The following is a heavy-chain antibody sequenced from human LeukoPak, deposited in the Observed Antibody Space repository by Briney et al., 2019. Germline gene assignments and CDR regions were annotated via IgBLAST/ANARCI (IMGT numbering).Heavy chain of an antibody. CDR1: GGSISSHY. J-gene: IGHJ4*02. CDR2: IYYSGST. D-gene: IGHD2-2*01. CDR3: ARGVVPAALGYYFDY. V-gene: IGHV4-59*11. Sequence: ETLSLTCTVSGGSISSHYWSWIRQPPGKGLEWIGCIYYSGSTNYNPSLKSRVTISVDTSKNQFSLKLSSVTAADTAVYYCARGVVPAALGYYFDYWGQGTLVTVSS.